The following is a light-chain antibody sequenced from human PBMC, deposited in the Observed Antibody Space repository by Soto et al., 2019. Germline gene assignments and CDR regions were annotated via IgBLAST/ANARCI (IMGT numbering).Light chain of an antibody. CDR3: QQHYSTPYT. V-gene: IGKV4-1*01. CDR1: QSVLYSSNNKNY. J-gene: IGKJ2*01. Sequence: DIVMTQSPDSLAVSLGERATINCKSSQSVLYSSNNKNYLAWYQQKPGQPPKLLIYWASTLESGVPDRFSGSGSGTDFTLTISSLQAEDGAVYYCQQHYSTPYTFGQGTKLEIK. CDR2: WAS.